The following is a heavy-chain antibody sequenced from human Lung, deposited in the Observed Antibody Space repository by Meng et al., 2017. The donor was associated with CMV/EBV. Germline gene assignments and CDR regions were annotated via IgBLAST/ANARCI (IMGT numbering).Heavy chain of an antibody. Sequence: SRQASGYSFSGFYLNWARQAPGHGLEWLGRVNPISDDTHLAQKFEGRITVTRGATINTAFMELPRLRPDDTAVYYCAKSSDNGWSSWGPGTLVTVSS. CDR3: AKSSDNGWSS. CDR2: VNPISDDT. V-gene: IGHV1-2*06. CDR1: GYSFSGFY. J-gene: IGHJ4*01. D-gene: IGHD6-19*01.